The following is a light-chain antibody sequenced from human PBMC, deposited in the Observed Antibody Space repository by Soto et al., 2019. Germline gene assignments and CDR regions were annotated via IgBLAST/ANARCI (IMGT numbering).Light chain of an antibody. Sequence: EIVLTQSPGTLSLSPGERATLSCRASQSVSSSYLAWYQQKPGQAPRLLIYDASSRATGIPDRFSGSGYGTGFTLTISRLEPEDFAVYFCQQYGSSPYTFGQGTKLEIK. J-gene: IGKJ2*01. CDR3: QQYGSSPYT. CDR1: QSVSSSY. CDR2: DAS. V-gene: IGKV3-20*01.